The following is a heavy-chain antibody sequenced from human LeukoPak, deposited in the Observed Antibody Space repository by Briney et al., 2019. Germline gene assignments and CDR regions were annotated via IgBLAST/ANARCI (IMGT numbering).Heavy chain of an antibody. V-gene: IGHV3-23*01. CDR3: AKVQDIVVVVAAFDY. Sequence: GGSLRLSCTASGFTFSSYAMSWVRQAPGEGLEWVSSISGGGGNTYYADSVKGRFTFSRDNSRDTLYLQMSSLRAEDTAVYYCAKVQDIVVVVAAFDYWGQGALVTVSS. D-gene: IGHD2-15*01. CDR2: ISGGGGNT. CDR1: GFTFSSYA. J-gene: IGHJ4*02.